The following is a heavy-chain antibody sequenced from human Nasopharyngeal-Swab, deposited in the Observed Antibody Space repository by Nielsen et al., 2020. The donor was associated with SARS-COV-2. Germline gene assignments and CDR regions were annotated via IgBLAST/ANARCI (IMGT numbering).Heavy chain of an antibody. V-gene: IGHV1-69*10. CDR2: IIVNLGMT. D-gene: IGHD4-17*01. Sequence: SVKVSCKVSGGAFSKYAISWVRQAPGQGLEWMGGIIVNLGMTKYAQKFKDSVIINADESTGTAYMELSSLRSEDTAVYYCATWGIGYGENAHATFDSWGQGTQVTVSS. CDR3: ATWGIGYGENAHATFDS. CDR1: GGAFSKYA. J-gene: IGHJ4*02.